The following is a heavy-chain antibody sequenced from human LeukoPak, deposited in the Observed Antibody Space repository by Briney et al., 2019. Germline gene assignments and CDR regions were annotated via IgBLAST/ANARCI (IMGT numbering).Heavy chain of an antibody. V-gene: IGHV4-39*01. Sequence: PSETLSLTCTVSGGSISSSSYYWGWIRQPPGKGLEWIGSIYYSGSTYHNPSLKSRVTMSVDTSKNQFSLKLNAVTAADTAVYYCTRLLHDSRGYYDFDYWGQGTLATVSS. CDR1: GGSISSSSYY. CDR2: IYYSGST. CDR3: TRLLHDSRGYYDFDY. D-gene: IGHD3-22*01. J-gene: IGHJ4*02.